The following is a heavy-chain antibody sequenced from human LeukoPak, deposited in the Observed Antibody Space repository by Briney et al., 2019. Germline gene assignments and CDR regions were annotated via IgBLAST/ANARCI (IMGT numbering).Heavy chain of an antibody. V-gene: IGHV3-30*18. CDR3: AKSIAAAGSYYYGMDV. CDR2: ISYDGSNK. Sequence: TGGSLRLSCAASGXTFSSYGMHWVRQAPGKGLEWVAVISYDGSNKYYADSVKGRFTISRDNSKNTLYLQMNSLRAEDTAVYYCAKSIAAAGSYYYGMDVWGQGTTVTVSS. J-gene: IGHJ6*02. CDR1: GXTFSSYG. D-gene: IGHD6-13*01.